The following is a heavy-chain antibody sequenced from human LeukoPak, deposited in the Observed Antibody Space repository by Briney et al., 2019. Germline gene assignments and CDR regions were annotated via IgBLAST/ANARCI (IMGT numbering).Heavy chain of an antibody. D-gene: IGHD6-13*01. Sequence: SETLSVTCAVPGGSISSTDWWSWVRQPPGKGLEWIDEIYHSGTTKYNPSLKSRVSISVDKSKNQFSLRLSSVTAADTAMYYCARGGIAAAGLDYWGQGTLVTVSS. J-gene: IGHJ4*02. V-gene: IGHV4-4*02. CDR3: ARGGIAAAGLDY. CDR2: IYHSGTT. CDR1: GGSISSTDW.